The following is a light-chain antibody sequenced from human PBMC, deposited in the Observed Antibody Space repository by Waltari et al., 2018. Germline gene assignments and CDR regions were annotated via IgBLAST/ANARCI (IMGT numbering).Light chain of an antibody. CDR2: DVS. CDR1: SSDVGGYNY. V-gene: IGLV2-11*01. J-gene: IGLJ2*01. CDR3: CSYAGSYHVV. Sequence: QSALTQPRSVSGSPGPSVTISCTGTSSDVGGYNYFSWYQQHPGKAPKLMIYDVSKRPSGVPDRFSGSKSGNTASLTISGLQAEDEADYYCCSYAGSYHVVFGGGTKLTVL.